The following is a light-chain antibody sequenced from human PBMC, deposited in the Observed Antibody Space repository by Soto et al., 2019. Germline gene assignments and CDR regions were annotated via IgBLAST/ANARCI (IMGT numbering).Light chain of an antibody. CDR3: QQSSSPLWGT. V-gene: IGKV1-39*01. Sequence: DIQMTQSPSSMSASVGDRVTITCRTIQNINNYLNWYQQKPGKAPKLLIYGASSLQTGVPSRFSGSGSGTDFTLTISSLQPEDFATYYCQQSSSPLWGTCGQGTKVDIK. J-gene: IGKJ1*01. CDR2: GAS. CDR1: QNINNY.